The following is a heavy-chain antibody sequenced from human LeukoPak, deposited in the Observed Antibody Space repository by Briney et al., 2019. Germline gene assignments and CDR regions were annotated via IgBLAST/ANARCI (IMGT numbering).Heavy chain of an antibody. CDR2: ISGYNGNT. J-gene: IGHJ3*02. CDR3: ASLKNYYDSSGYLGTDAFDI. Sequence: ASVKVSCKASGYTFTTYNINWVRQAPGQGLELMGWISGYNGNTNYAQKLQGRVTMTTDTSTSTAYMELRSLKSDDTAVYYCASLKNYYDSSGYLGTDAFDIWGQGTMVTVSS. D-gene: IGHD3-22*01. V-gene: IGHV1-18*01. CDR1: GYTFTTYN.